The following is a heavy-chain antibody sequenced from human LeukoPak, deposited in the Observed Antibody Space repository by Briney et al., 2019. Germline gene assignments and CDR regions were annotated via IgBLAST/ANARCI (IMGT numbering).Heavy chain of an antibody. Sequence: GGSLRLSCAASGFTFSSYSMNWVRQAPGKGLEWVSSISSSSSYIYYADSVKGRFTISRDNAKNSLYLQMNSLRAEDTAVYYCARDYPYGSNSDDAFDIWGQGTMVTVSS. CDR3: ARDYPYGSNSDDAFDI. CDR2: ISSSSSYI. V-gene: IGHV3-21*01. J-gene: IGHJ3*02. D-gene: IGHD4-23*01. CDR1: GFTFSSYS.